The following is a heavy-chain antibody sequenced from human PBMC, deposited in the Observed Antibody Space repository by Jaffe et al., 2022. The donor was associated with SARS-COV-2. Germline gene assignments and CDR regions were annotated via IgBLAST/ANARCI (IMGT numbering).Heavy chain of an antibody. J-gene: IGHJ4*02. V-gene: IGHV3-74*01. CDR1: GFTFSNSW. D-gene: IGHD2-2*01. Sequence: EVQLVESGGGLVQPGGSLKLSCVASGFTFSNSWMHWVRQTPGKGLVWVSRIFSGASTASYADSVKGRFTVSRDNAKNTLFLQMNSLRVEDSGMYYCSRGFDYATSDYWGQGVLVTVSS. CDR3: SRGFDYATSDY. CDR2: IFSGASTA.